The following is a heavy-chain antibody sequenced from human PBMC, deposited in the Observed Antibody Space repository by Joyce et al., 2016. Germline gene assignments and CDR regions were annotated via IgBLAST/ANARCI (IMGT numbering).Heavy chain of an antibody. V-gene: IGHV3-7*01. CDR1: GFTLSTSW. CDR2: IRQDGSDE. J-gene: IGHJ4*02. D-gene: IGHD3-3*01. Sequence: EVQLVESGGALVQPGGSLRLSCVASGFTLSTSWMNWVRQAPGKGLEWVDYIRQDGSDENCVESVKRRFTISRDDARNLLFLQMNNLRVEDTAVYFCARGGGDLWGQGTLVTVSS. CDR3: ARGGGDL.